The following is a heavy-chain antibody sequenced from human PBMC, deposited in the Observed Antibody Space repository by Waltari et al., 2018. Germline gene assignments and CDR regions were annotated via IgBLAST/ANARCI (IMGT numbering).Heavy chain of an antibody. Sequence: QVQLQQWGAGLLKPSETLSLTCAVYGGSFSGYYWSWIRQPPGKGLEWIGEINHSRSTNSNPSLKSRVTISVDTSKNQFSLKLSSVTAADTAVYYCARGGGSYYYYYYGMDVWGQGTTVTVSS. V-gene: IGHV4-34*01. CDR2: INHSRST. D-gene: IGHD1-26*01. CDR1: GGSFSGYY. J-gene: IGHJ6*02. CDR3: ARGGGSYYYYYYGMDV.